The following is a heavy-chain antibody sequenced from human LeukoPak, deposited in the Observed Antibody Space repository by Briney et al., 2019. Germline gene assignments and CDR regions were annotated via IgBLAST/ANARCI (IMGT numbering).Heavy chain of an antibody. CDR3: ARGITMVRGSQAWFDP. Sequence: SETLSLTCTVSGGSIRSYYWSWIRQPAGKGLEWIGRIYTSGSTNYNPSLKSRVTMSVDTSKNQFSLKLSSVTAADTAVYYCARGITMVRGSQAWFDPWGQGTLVTVSS. CDR1: GGSIRSYY. V-gene: IGHV4-4*07. CDR2: IYTSGST. J-gene: IGHJ5*02. D-gene: IGHD3-10*01.